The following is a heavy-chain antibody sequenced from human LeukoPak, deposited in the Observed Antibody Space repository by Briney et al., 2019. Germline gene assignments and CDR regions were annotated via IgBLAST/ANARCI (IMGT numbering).Heavy chain of an antibody. V-gene: IGHV3-21*01. CDR1: GFTFSSYS. CDR2: ISSSSRYI. D-gene: IGHD2-2*03. J-gene: IGHJ3*02. Sequence: GGSLRLSCAASGFTFSSYSMNWVRQAPGKGLEWVSSISSSSRYIYYADSVKGRFTISRDNSKNTLYLQMNSLRAEDTAVYYRARVGYCSSTSCPAHAFDIWGQGTMVTVSS. CDR3: ARVGYCSSTSCPAHAFDI.